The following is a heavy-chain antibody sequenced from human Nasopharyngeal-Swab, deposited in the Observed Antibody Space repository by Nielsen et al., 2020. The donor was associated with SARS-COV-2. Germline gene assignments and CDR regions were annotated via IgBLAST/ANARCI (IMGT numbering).Heavy chain of an antibody. CDR3: ARDGGAVAGPDY. CDR2: INAGNGNT. J-gene: IGHJ4*02. D-gene: IGHD6-19*01. V-gene: IGHV1-3*01. Sequence: ASVKVSCKASGYTLTSYAMHWVRQAPGQRLEWMGWINAGNGNTKYSQKFQGRVTITRDTSASTAYTELSSLRSEDTAVYYCARDGGAVAGPDYWGQGTLVTVSS. CDR1: GYTLTSYA.